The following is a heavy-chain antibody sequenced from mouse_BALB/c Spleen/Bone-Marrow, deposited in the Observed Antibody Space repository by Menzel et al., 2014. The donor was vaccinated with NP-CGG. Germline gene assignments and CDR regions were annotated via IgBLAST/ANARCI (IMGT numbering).Heavy chain of an antibody. Sequence: VQLQQSGPELVKPGASVKMSCKASGYTFTSYAMHWVKQKPGQGLEWIGYISPYNDGTKYNEKFKGKATLTSDKSSSTAYMTLSRLTSEHSAVYYCAREGVATDYFDYWGQGTTLTVSS. CDR2: ISPYNDGT. CDR3: AREGVATDYFDY. CDR1: GYTFTSYA. V-gene: IGHV1-14*01. J-gene: IGHJ2*01. D-gene: IGHD1-1*01.